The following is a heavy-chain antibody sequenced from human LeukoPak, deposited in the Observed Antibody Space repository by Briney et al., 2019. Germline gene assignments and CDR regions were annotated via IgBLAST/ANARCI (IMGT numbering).Heavy chain of an antibody. D-gene: IGHD1-26*01. CDR1: GYSISSGYY. V-gene: IGHV4-38-2*02. J-gene: IGHJ4*02. Sequence: PSETLSLTCTVSGYSISSGYYWGWIRQPPGKGLEWIGSIYPSGSTYYNPSLKSRVTISLDTSKNQFSLKLSSVTAADTAVYYCARDLGTSGSSTHFDYWGQGTLVTVSS. CDR3: ARDLGTSGSSTHFDY. CDR2: IYPSGST.